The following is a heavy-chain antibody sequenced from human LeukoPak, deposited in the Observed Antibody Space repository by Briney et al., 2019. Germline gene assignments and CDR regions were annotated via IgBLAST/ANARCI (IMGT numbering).Heavy chain of an antibody. D-gene: IGHD6-13*01. J-gene: IGHJ6*03. CDR2: INHSGST. CDR1: GGSFSGYY. V-gene: IGHV4-34*01. CDR3: ARVSENGSSSWYYYYYYMDV. Sequence: KPSETLSLTCAVYGGSFSGYYWSWIRQPPGKGLEWMGEINHSGSTNYNPSLKSRVNISVDTSKNQFSLKLSSVTAADTAVYDCARVSENGSSSWYYYYYYMDVWGKGTTVTVSS.